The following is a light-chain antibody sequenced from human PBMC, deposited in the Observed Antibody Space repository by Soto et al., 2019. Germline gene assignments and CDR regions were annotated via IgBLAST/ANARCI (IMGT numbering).Light chain of an antibody. CDR2: EVT. J-gene: IGLJ2*01. CDR1: NSDVNNYDY. V-gene: IGLV2-14*01. CDR3: CSHTFSGTGTPV. Sequence: QSALTQPASVSGSPGQSITLSCTGANSDVNNYDYVSWYRQYPGLAPQLIISEVTNRPSVISDRFSGSKSANTAYLTISGLQVEDEADYYCCSHTFSGTGTPVFGGGTTLTVL.